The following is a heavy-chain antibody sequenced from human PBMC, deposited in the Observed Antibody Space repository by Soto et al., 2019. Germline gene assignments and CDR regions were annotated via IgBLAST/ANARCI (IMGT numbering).Heavy chain of an antibody. D-gene: IGHD3-3*01. J-gene: IGHJ5*02. CDR1: GYTFTSYG. CDR2: ISAYNGNT. V-gene: IGHV1-18*01. Sequence: VKVSCKASGYTFTSYGISWVRQAPGQGLEWMGWISAYNGNTNYAQKLQGRVTMTTDTSTSTAYMELRSLRSDDTAVYYCARDYDFWSGYPPNWFDPWGQGTLVTVSS. CDR3: ARDYDFWSGYPPNWFDP.